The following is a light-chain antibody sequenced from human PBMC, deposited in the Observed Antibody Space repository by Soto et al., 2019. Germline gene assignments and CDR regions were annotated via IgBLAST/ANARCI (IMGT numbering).Light chain of an antibody. V-gene: IGKV1-17*01. CDR1: QYVRRD. CDR3: LQYTTFPFT. J-gene: IGKJ4*01. Sequence: DIQMTQSPSTLSASVGDRVTITCRASQYVRRDLAWFQQKPGKAPKRLIYAASSLQSGVPSRFSGSGSGTEYTLTINSLQPEDFATYYCLQYTTFPFTFGGGTKVDIK. CDR2: AAS.